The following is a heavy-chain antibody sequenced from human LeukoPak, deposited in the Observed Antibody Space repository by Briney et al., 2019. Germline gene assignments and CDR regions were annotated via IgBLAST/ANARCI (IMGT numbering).Heavy chain of an antibody. V-gene: IGHV4-39*01. Sequence: SETLSLTCTVSGGSISSSSYCWGWIRQPPGKGLEWIGSIYYSGSTYYNPSLKSRVTISVDTSKNQFSLKLSSVTAADTAVYYCARHQNYYDRSDAFDIWGQGTMVTVSS. D-gene: IGHD3-22*01. CDR2: IYYSGST. CDR1: GGSISSSSYC. CDR3: ARHQNYYDRSDAFDI. J-gene: IGHJ3*02.